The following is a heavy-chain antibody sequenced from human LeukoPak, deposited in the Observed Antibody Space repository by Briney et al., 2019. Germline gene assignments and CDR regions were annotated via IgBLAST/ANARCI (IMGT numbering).Heavy chain of an antibody. Sequence: ASERVSCKTSGDTFTSYGISWVRQAPGQKLEWMGWISAYNGNTNYAQKLQGRVTMSTNTSTSTRYMELGSLRSDDPAVYYCARGLQETLAWLKALSAFDIWGQGTMVTVSS. J-gene: IGHJ3*02. V-gene: IGHV1-18*01. CDR2: ISAYNGNT. CDR3: ARGLQETLAWLKALSAFDI. CDR1: GDTFTSYG. D-gene: IGHD5-24*01.